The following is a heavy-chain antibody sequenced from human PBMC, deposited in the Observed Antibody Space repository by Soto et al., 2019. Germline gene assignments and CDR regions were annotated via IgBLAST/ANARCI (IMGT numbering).Heavy chain of an antibody. Sequence: SETLSLTCTVSGGSISSSSYYWGWIRQPPGKGLEWIGSIYYSGSTYYNPSLKSRVTISVDTSKNQFSLKLSSVTAADTAVYYCARSPEESSGYRGGYYYGMDVWGQGITVTVSS. CDR1: GGSISSSSYY. D-gene: IGHD3-22*01. V-gene: IGHV4-39*01. CDR3: ARSPEESSGYRGGYYYGMDV. J-gene: IGHJ6*02. CDR2: IYYSGST.